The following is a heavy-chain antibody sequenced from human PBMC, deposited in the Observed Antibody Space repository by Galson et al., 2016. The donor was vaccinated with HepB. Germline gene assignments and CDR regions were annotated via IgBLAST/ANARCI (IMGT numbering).Heavy chain of an antibody. Sequence: SLRLSCAVSGFRISNNWMTWVRQSPDKGLEWVANKKPDGSEKYYVDSVKGRFTISRDNAKNSLYLQLNSLRAEDTAVYYCARDGFVASRVFDSWGQGTLVIVSS. CDR2: KKPDGSEK. J-gene: IGHJ4*02. CDR1: GFRISNNW. V-gene: IGHV3-7*03. D-gene: IGHD2-15*01. CDR3: ARDGFVASRVFDS.